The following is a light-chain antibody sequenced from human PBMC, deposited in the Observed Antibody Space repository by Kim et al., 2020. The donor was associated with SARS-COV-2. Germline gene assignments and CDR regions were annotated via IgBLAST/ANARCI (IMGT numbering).Light chain of an antibody. J-gene: IGKJ2*01. CDR2: LGS. Sequence: DIVMTQSPLSLPVTPGEPASISCRSSQSLLHINGYNYLDWYLQKPGQSPQLLIYLGSNRASGVPDRFSGSGSGTDFTLKISRVEADDVGVYYCMQALQTPPYTFGLGTKLEI. V-gene: IGKV2-28*01. CDR1: QSLLHINGYNY. CDR3: MQALQTPPYT.